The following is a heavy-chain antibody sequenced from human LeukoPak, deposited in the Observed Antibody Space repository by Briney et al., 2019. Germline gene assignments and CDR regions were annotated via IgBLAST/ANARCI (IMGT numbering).Heavy chain of an antibody. CDR1: GGSFSGYY. Sequence: PSETLSLTCAVYGGSFSGYYWSWVRQAPGKGLEWVSGISDSGDGTYYAESVKGRFTISRDNSKNTVFLQINSLRADDTAKYYCAKDKAPGSWHTPSDFWGQGTLVTVSS. J-gene: IGHJ4*02. D-gene: IGHD6-13*01. CDR3: AKDKAPGSWHTPSDF. CDR2: ISDSGDGT. V-gene: IGHV3-23*01.